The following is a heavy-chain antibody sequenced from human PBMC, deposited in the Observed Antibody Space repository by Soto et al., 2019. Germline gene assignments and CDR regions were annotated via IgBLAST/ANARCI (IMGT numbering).Heavy chain of an antibody. CDR3: AGTTSHHWLYMDV. CDR1: GDSVSSNSAA. J-gene: IGHJ6*03. V-gene: IGHV6-1*01. D-gene: IGHD1-7*01. Sequence: QVQLQESGPGLVKPSQTLSLTCVISGDSVSSNSAAWNWIRLSPSRGLEWMARTYYRSRWYNDYAVSVRSQIPVNPDTSKNQFSLPLTSVTPDDTAVYYCAGTTSHHWLYMDVWGKGAPVTVSS. CDR2: TYYRSRWYN.